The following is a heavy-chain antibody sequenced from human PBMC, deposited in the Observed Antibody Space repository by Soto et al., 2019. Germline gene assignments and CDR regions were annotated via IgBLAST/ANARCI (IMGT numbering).Heavy chain of an antibody. J-gene: IGHJ6*03. CDR1: GFSFRTYG. CDR3: AIGNDFWSGYFGSLTPRYYMDV. CDR2: ISEDGMKK. D-gene: IGHD3-3*01. V-gene: IGHV3-30*06. Sequence: GGSLRLSCVGSGFSFRTYGMHWVRQAPGKGLEWVALISEDGMKKHYADSVKGRFTISRDKSKSTVYLQMNSLRAEDTAVYYCAIGNDFWSGYFGSLTPRYYMDVWGIGTTVTVSS.